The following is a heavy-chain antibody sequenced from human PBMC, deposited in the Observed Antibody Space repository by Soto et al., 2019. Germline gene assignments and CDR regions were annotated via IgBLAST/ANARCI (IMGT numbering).Heavy chain of an antibody. CDR1: GFTFSSYG. CDR3: ARDFMPGGYYDSSGYYYDYYYYGMDV. J-gene: IGHJ6*02. V-gene: IGHV3-33*01. Sequence: LRLSCAASGFTFSSYGMHWVRQAPGKGLEWVAVIWYDGSNKYYADSVKGRFTISRDNSKNTPYLQMNSLRAEDTAVYYCARDFMPGGYYDSSGYYYDYYYYGMDVWGQGTTVTVSS. CDR2: IWYDGSNK. D-gene: IGHD3-22*01.